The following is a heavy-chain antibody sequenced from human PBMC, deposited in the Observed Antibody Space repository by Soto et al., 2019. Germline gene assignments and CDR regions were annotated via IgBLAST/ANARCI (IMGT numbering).Heavy chain of an antibody. V-gene: IGHV3-23*01. CDR2: ISGSAGSR. CDR1: GFTFSSYG. D-gene: IGHD6-13*01. J-gene: IGHJ4*02. Sequence: EVQLLESGGGLVQPGGSLRLSCVASGFTFSSYGMNWVRQAPGKGLEWVSAISGSAGSRYYTDSVKGRFSISRENSKSTLYLQMNSQRVEDTAVYYCAKTFGSNWLPEYWGQGTLVTVSS. CDR3: AKTFGSNWLPEY.